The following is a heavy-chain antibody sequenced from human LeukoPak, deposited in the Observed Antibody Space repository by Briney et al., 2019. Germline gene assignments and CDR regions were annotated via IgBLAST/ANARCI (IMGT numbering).Heavy chain of an antibody. CDR1: GYTFTSYG. CDR2: ISAYNGNT. CDR3: ARGSPYSSSSYYFDY. J-gene: IGHJ4*02. Sequence: ASVKVSCKASGYTFTSYGISWVRQAPGQGLEWMGWISAYNGNTNYAQKLQGRVTMTTDTSTSTAYMELRSLRSDDTAVYYCARGSPYSSSSYYFDYWGQGTLVTVSS. V-gene: IGHV1-18*01. D-gene: IGHD6-6*01.